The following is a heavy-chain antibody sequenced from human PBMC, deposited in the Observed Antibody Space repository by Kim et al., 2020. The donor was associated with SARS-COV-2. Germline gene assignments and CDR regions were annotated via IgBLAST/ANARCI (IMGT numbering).Heavy chain of an antibody. Sequence: GGSLRLSCSASGFTFSSYAMHWVRQAPGKGLEYVSAISSNGGSTYYADSVKGRFTISRDNSKNTLYLQMSSLRAEDTAVYYCVKDSLWCSSTSCYAGIGAFDIWGQGTMVTVSS. D-gene: IGHD2-2*01. CDR3: VKDSLWCSSTSCYAGIGAFDI. V-gene: IGHV3-64D*06. J-gene: IGHJ3*02. CDR2: ISSNGGST. CDR1: GFTFSSYA.